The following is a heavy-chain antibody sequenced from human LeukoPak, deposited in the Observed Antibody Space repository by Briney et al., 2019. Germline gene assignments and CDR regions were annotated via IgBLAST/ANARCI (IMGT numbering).Heavy chain of an antibody. CDR3: ARDPTHDYGDPFDY. Sequence: GGSLRLSCAASGFTFSSYWMHWVRQAPGKGLVWVSRINSDGSSTSYADSVKGRFTIPRGNAKNTLYLQMNSLRAEDTAVYYCARDPTHDYGDPFDYWGQGTLVTVSS. CDR1: GFTFSSYW. J-gene: IGHJ4*02. CDR2: INSDGSST. D-gene: IGHD4-17*01. V-gene: IGHV3-74*01.